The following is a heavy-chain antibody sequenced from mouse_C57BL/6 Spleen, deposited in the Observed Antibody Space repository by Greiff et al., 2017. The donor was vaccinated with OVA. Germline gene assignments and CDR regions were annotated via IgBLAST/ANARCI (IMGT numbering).Heavy chain of an antibody. V-gene: IGHV5-16*01. J-gene: IGHJ1*03. D-gene: IGHD2-4*01. CDR3: ARGGYDDEGYFDV. CDR1: GFTFSDYY. CDR2: INYDGSST. Sequence: EVKLVESEGGLVQPGSSMKLSCTASGFTFSDYYMAWVRQVPEKGLEWVANINYDGSSTYYLDSLKSRFIISRDNAKNILYLQMSSLKSEDTATYYCARGGYDDEGYFDVWGTGTTVTVSS.